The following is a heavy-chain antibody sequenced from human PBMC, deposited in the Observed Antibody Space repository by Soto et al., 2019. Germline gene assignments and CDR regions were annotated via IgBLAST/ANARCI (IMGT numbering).Heavy chain of an antibody. CDR1: GLTVSTNY. CDR3: ARGTGYHDTSGYVEIPAFDF. V-gene: IGHV3-53*01. CDR2: IYSGGST. J-gene: IGHJ4*02. D-gene: IGHD3-22*01. Sequence: PGGSLRLSCAASGLTVSTNYMSWVRQAPGKGLECVSVIYSGGSTYYADSVKGRFTISRDNSKNTLYLRMNSLRVEDTAVYYCARGTGYHDTSGYVEIPAFDFWGQGTLVTSPQ.